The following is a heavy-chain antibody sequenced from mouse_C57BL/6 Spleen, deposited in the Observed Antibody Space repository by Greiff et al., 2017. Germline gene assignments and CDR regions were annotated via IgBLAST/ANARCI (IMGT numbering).Heavy chain of an antibody. CDR2: IDPSGSYT. V-gene: IGHV1-69*01. D-gene: IGHD3-2*02. J-gene: IGHJ2*01. CDR1: GYTFTSYW. Sequence: QVQLQQPGAELVMPGASVKLSCKASGYTFTSYWMHWVKQRPGQGLEWIGEIDPSGSYTNYNQKFKGKSTLTVDKSSSTAYMQLSSLTSEDSAVYYCARRSSGYPDYWGQGTTLTVSS. CDR3: ARRSSGYPDY.